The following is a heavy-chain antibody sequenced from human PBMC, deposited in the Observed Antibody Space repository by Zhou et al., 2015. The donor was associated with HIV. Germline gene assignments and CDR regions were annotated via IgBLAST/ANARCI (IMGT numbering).Heavy chain of an antibody. CDR3: ARVKRAYCGGDCYHWYFDL. Sequence: EVQLVESGGGLVKAGGSLRLSCAGSGFSLTKAWMTWVRQTPGKGLEWIGHIKRRTERATTNYAAAVKGRFSITRDDSKNTLYLQMYSLKTEDTAVYYCARVKRAYCGGDCYHWYFDLWGLAPWSLSPQ. CDR1: GFSLTKAW. D-gene: IGHD2-21*01. J-gene: IGHJ2*01. V-gene: IGHV3-15*01. CDR2: IKRRTERATT.